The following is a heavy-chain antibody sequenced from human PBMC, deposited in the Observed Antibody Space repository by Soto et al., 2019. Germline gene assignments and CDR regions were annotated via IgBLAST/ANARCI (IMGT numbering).Heavy chain of an antibody. J-gene: IGHJ4*02. CDR1: GFTFSSYG. Sequence: GGSLRLSCAASGFTFSSYGMHWVRQAPGKGLEWVAVIWFDGSNKYYADSVKGRFTTSRDNSKSTLYLQMNSLRAEDTAVYYCARDEGQRGYSYGLDYWGQGTLVTVSS. V-gene: IGHV3-33*01. CDR2: IWFDGSNK. D-gene: IGHD5-18*01. CDR3: ARDEGQRGYSYGLDY.